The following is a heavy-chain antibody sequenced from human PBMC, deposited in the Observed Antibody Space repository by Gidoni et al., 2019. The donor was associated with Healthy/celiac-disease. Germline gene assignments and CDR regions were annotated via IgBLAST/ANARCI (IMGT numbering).Heavy chain of an antibody. D-gene: IGHD4-17*01. CDR3: ARVPDYGDYEPHDAFDI. Sequence: EVQLVESGGGLVKPGGSLRLSCAASGFTFSSYSMNWVRQAPGKGLEWVSSISSSSSYRYYADSVKGRFTISRDNAKNSLYLQMNSLRAEDTAVYYCARVPDYGDYEPHDAFDIWGQGTMVTVSS. CDR2: ISSSSSYR. CDR1: GFTFSSYS. J-gene: IGHJ3*02. V-gene: IGHV3-21*01.